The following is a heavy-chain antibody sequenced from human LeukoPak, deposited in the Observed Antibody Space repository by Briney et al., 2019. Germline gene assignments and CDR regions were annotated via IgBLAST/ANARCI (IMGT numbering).Heavy chain of an antibody. D-gene: IGHD3-22*01. CDR1: GGSISSGGYY. J-gene: IGHJ4*02. V-gene: IGHV4-31*03. Sequence: SETLSLTCTVSGGSISSGGYYWSWIRQHPGKGLEWIGYIYYSGSTYYNPSLKSRVTISVDTSKNQFSLKLSSVTAADTAVYYCASHADYYDSSGFDYWGQGTLATVSS. CDR2: IYYSGST. CDR3: ASHADYYDSSGFDY.